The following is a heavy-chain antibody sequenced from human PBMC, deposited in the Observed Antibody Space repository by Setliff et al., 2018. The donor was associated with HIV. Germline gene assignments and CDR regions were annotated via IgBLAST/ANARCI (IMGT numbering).Heavy chain of an antibody. CDR1: GYTFTNSG. CDR2: INGGNGDT. D-gene: IGHD1-26*01. Sequence: ASVKVSCKASGYTFTNSGVHWMRQAPGQRPEWMGCINGGNGDTKYSQKFQDRVAITGDTSASTVFMELSRLRSEDTGVYYCAREYSGTSYGDIDFWGEGTVVTVSS. V-gene: IGHV1-3*01. J-gene: IGHJ4*02. CDR3: AREYSGTSYGDIDF.